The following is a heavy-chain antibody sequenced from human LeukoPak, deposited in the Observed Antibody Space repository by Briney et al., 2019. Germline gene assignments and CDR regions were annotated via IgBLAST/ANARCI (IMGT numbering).Heavy chain of an antibody. CDR3: ARIYDSSGYSLFHFDY. CDR1: GGSISSSSYY. V-gene: IGHV4-39*07. D-gene: IGHD3-22*01. J-gene: IGHJ4*02. CDR2: IYYSGST. Sequence: PSETLSLTCTVSGGSISSSSYYWGWIRQPPGKGLEWIGSIYYSGSTYYNPSLKSRVTISVDTSKNQFSLKLSSVTAADTAVYYCARIYDSSGYSLFHFDYWGQGTLVTVSS.